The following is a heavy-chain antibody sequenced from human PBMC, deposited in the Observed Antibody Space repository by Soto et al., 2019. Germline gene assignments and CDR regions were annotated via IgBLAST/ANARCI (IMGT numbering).Heavy chain of an antibody. CDR1: GFTFSSYW. Sequence: EVQLVESGGGLVQPGGSLRLSCAASGFTFSSYWMHWVRQAPGKGLVWVSSISTDASSTSDADPVKGRFTISRDNAKNTLYLKMNSVRAEDTAVYYCARLPNKSPQNWGQGTLVIVSP. J-gene: IGHJ1*01. CDR2: ISTDASST. CDR3: ARLPNKSPQN. V-gene: IGHV3-74*01.